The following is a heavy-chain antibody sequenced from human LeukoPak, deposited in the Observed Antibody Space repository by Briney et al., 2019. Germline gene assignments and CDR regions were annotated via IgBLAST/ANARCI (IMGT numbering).Heavy chain of an antibody. Sequence: SKTLSLTCTVSGGSISSSSYYWGWIRQPPGKGLEWIGSIYYSGSTYYNPSLKSRVTISVDTSKNQFSLKLSSVTAADTAVYYCARGLGSGSYYQYWGQGTLVTVSS. CDR3: ARGLGSGSYYQY. CDR2: IYYSGST. V-gene: IGHV4-39*07. CDR1: GGSISSSSYY. D-gene: IGHD3-10*01. J-gene: IGHJ4*02.